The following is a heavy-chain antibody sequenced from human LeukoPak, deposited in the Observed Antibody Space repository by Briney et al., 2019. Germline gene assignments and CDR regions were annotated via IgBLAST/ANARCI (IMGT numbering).Heavy chain of an antibody. J-gene: IGHJ4*02. CDR3: ARAYYESSAYRHAVYFDY. D-gene: IGHD3-22*01. CDR2: INPSDDST. CDR1: GYTFTGYY. Sequence: ASVKVSCKASGYTFTGYYMHWVRQAPGQGLEWMGIINPSDDSTRYAQKFQGRVTMTKDTSTNTVYMHPSSLSSDDTAVYYCARAYYESSAYRHAVYFDYWGQGTLVTVSS. V-gene: IGHV1-46*01.